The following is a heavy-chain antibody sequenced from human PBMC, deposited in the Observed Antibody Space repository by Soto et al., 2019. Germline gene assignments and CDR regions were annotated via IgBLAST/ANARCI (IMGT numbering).Heavy chain of an antibody. Sequence: EVQLVESGGGLVQPGRSLRLSCAASGFTFDDYAMHWVRQAPGKGLEWVSGSSWNSGSIGYADSVKGRFTISRDNAKNSLYLQMNSLRAEDTALYYCAKGATDYYYYYMDVWGKGTTVTVSS. V-gene: IGHV3-9*01. CDR2: SSWNSGSI. J-gene: IGHJ6*03. CDR3: AKGATDYYYYYMDV. D-gene: IGHD5-12*01. CDR1: GFTFDDYA.